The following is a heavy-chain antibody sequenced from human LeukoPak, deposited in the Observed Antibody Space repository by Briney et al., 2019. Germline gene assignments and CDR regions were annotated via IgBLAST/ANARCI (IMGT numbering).Heavy chain of an antibody. Sequence: PGGSLGLSCAASGFTFSNYAMSWVRQAPGKGLEWVSLISGSGGSTYYVASLRGRITISRDNSKNTLYLQMNSLRAEDTAVYYCAKEGARGDYWGQGTLVTVSS. CDR2: ISGSGGST. D-gene: IGHD6-6*01. V-gene: IGHV3-23*01. J-gene: IGHJ4*02. CDR1: GFTFSNYA. CDR3: AKEGARGDY.